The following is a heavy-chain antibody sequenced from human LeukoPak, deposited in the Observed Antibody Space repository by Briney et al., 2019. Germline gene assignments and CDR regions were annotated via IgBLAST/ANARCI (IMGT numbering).Heavy chain of an antibody. J-gene: IGHJ4*02. D-gene: IGHD2-15*01. CDR3: ARSDNLGYRSGGSCYSFDY. CDR2: IYYSGGT. Sequence: SETLSLTCTVSGGSISSSSYYWGWIRQPPGKGLEWIGSIYYSGGTYYNPSPKSRVTISVDTSKNQFSLKLSSVTAADTAVYYCARSDNLGYRSGGSCYSFDYWGQGTLVTVSS. V-gene: IGHV4-39*01. CDR1: GGSISSSSYY.